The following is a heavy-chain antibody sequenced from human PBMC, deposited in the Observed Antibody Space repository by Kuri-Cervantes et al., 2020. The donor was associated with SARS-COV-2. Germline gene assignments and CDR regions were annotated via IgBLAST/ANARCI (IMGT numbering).Heavy chain of an antibody. J-gene: IGHJ5*02. D-gene: IGHD5-18*01. CDR1: GGSISSGDYC. Sequence: LRLTCTVSGGSISSGDYCWSWIRQPPGKGLEWIGYIYYSGSTYYNPSLKSRVTISVDTSKTRFSLSLSSVTAADTAVYYCARLGGYTSGYNWFDPWGQGTLVTVSS. V-gene: IGHV4-30-4*08. CDR2: IYYSGST. CDR3: ARLGGYTSGYNWFDP.